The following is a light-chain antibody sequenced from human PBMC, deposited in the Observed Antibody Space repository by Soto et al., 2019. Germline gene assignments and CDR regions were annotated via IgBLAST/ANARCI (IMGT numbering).Light chain of an antibody. CDR1: QSISSY. CDR3: QQSYATVRT. CDR2: AAS. V-gene: IGKV1-39*01. Sequence: DIQMTQSPSSLSASVGDRVTITCRASQSISSYLNWYQQKPGKAPKPLIYAASSLQSGVPSRFSGSGAETDFTLTITSLQPEDFGIYYCQQSYATVRTFGGGTTVDIK. J-gene: IGKJ4*01.